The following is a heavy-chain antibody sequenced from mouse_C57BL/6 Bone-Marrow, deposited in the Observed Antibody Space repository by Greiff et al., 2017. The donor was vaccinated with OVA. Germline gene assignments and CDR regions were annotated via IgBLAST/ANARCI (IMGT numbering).Heavy chain of an antibody. CDR2: IDPENGDT. V-gene: IGHV14-4*01. D-gene: IGHD1-1*01. Sequence: EVQLQQSGAELVRPGASVKLSCTASGFNIKDDYMHWVKQRPEQGLEWIGWIDPENGDTEYASKFQGKATITADTSSNTAYLRLSSLTSEDTAVYYCTTHFSYYTWFAYWGQGTLVTVSA. CDR3: TTHFSYYTWFAY. CDR1: GFNIKDDY. J-gene: IGHJ3*01.